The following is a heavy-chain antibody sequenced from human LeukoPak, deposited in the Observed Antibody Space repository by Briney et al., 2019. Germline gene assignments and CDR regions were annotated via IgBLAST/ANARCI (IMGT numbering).Heavy chain of an antibody. V-gene: IGHV4-39*01. J-gene: IGHJ4*02. D-gene: IGHD3-22*01. CDR1: GGSISSSSYY. CDR2: IYYSGST. Sequence: PPETLSLTCTVSGGSISSSSYYWGWIRQPPGKGLEWIGSIYYSGSTYYNPSLKSRVTISVDTSKNQFSLKLSSVTAADTAVYYCASQTYYYDSSHAPDYWGQGTLVTVSS. CDR3: ASQTYYYDSSHAPDY.